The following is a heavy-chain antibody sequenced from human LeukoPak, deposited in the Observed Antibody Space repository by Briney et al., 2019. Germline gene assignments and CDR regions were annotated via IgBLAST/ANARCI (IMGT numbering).Heavy chain of an antibody. V-gene: IGHV3-23*01. J-gene: IGHJ3*02. Sequence: PGGSLRLSCAASGFTFSSYAMSWVRQAPGKGLEWVSAISGSGGSTYYADSVKGRFPISRDNSKNTLYLQMNSLRAEDTAVYYCAKGLSGSTSFDAFDIWGQGTMVTVSS. D-gene: IGHD3-22*01. CDR1: GFTFSSYA. CDR3: AKGLSGSTSFDAFDI. CDR2: ISGSGGST.